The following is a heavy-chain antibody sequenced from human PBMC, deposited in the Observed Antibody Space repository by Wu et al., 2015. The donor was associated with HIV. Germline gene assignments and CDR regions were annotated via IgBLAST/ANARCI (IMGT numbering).Heavy chain of an antibody. J-gene: IGHJ4*02. D-gene: IGHD3-9*01. CDR3: ARDYYDVLTTYSHYFFDL. CDR2: IIPIFGTA. Sequence: QLEQPGVEVQKPGSSVKVSCKASGGTFSSYAISWVRQAPGQGLEWMGGIIPIFGTANYAQKFQGRVTITTDESTSTAYMELSSLRSEDTAVYYCARDYYDVLTTYSHYFFDLWGQGTLVTVSS. CDR1: GGTFSSYA. V-gene: IGHV1-69*05.